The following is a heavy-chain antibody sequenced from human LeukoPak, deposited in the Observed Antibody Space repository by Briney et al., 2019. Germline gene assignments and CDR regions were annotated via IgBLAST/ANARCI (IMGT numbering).Heavy chain of an antibody. Sequence: GGTLRLSCAASGFTFSSYAMHWVRQAPGKGLEWVAVISYDGSNKYYADSVKGRFTISRDNSKNTLYLQMNSLRAEDTAVYYCARERQQLVLAFDIWGQGTMVTVSS. V-gene: IGHV3-30-3*01. J-gene: IGHJ3*02. CDR2: ISYDGSNK. CDR3: ARERQQLVLAFDI. D-gene: IGHD6-13*01. CDR1: GFTFSSYA.